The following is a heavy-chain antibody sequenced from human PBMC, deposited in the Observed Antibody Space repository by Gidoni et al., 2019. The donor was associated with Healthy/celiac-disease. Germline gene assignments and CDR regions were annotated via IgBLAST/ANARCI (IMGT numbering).Heavy chain of an antibody. J-gene: IGHJ2*01. CDR1: GFTVSSYA. V-gene: IGHV3-23*01. CDR2: ISGSGGRT. CDR3: AKDSGGWGRVWYFDL. Sequence: EVQLLESGGGLVQPGGSLRLSCPASGFTVSSYAMSLVRPAPGKGLGGVSAISGSGGRTYYADSVKGRFTISRDNSKNTLYLQMNSLRAEDTAVYYCAKDSGGWGRVWYFDLWGRGTLVTVSS. D-gene: IGHD3-10*01.